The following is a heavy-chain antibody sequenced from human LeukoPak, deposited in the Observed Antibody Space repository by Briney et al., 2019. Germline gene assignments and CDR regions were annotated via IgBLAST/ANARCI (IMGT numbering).Heavy chain of an antibody. J-gene: IGHJ4*02. D-gene: IGHD3-10*01. V-gene: IGHV3-33*06. CDR3: AKDTSYYGSGSYGTGGYYFDY. CDR1: GFTFSSYG. Sequence: GGSLRLSCAASGFTFSSYGVHWVRQAPGKGLEWVAVIWYDGSNKYYADSVKGRFTISRDNSKNTLYLQMNSLRAEDTAVYYCAKDTSYYGSGSYGTGGYYFDYWGQGTLVTVSS. CDR2: IWYDGSNK.